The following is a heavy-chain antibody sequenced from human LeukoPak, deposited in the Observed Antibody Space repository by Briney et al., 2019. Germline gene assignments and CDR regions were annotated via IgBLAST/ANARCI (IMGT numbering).Heavy chain of an antibody. V-gene: IGHV3-21*01. CDR2: ISSSSSYI. Sequence: GGSLRLSCAASGFTFSSYSMNWVRQAPGKGLEWVSFISSSSSYIYYADSVKGRFTISRDNAKNSLYLQMNSLRAEDTAVYYCARAPYYDFWSGYPRYYFDYWGQGTLVTVSS. CDR1: GFTFSSYS. J-gene: IGHJ4*02. D-gene: IGHD3-3*01. CDR3: ARAPYYDFWSGYPRYYFDY.